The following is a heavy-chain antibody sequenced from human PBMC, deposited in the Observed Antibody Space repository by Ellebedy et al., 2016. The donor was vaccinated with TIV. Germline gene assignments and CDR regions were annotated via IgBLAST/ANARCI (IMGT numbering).Heavy chain of an antibody. V-gene: IGHV3-33*01. CDR3: AGGEYRGYAPTGY. D-gene: IGHD5-12*01. CDR2: IWSDGTNK. Sequence: PGGSLRLSCTASGFTFSNFGMHWVRLAPGKGLARVAFIWSDGTNKDYADSVKGRFTISRDNSKNTLYLQMNSLRAEDTAVYYCAGGEYRGYAPTGYWGQGTLVSVAS. CDR1: GFTFSNFG. J-gene: IGHJ4*02.